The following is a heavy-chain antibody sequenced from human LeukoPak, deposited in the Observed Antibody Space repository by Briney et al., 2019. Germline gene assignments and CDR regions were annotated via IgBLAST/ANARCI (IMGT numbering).Heavy chain of an antibody. CDR3: ARASLDSSGWYSYYFDY. D-gene: IGHD6-19*01. CDR2: INPSAGNT. Sequence: GASVKVSCKASGYTFSNYYMHWVRQAPGQGLEWMGLINPSAGNTNYAQRFQGRVTMTRNTSTSTVYMELSSLRSEDTAVYYCARASLDSSGWYSYYFDYWGQGTLVTVSS. J-gene: IGHJ4*02. V-gene: IGHV1-46*01. CDR1: GYTFSNYY.